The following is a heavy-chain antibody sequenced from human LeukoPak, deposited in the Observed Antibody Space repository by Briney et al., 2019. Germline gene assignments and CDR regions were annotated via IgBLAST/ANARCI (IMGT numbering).Heavy chain of an antibody. D-gene: IGHD6-6*01. CDR2: IHDRGSD. CDR3: ARYGLVEFRNAFQY. Sequence: SETLSLTCSVSGASITTTNFWWTWIRQSPGRGLDWIGYIHDRGSDKYNPALESRATLSVDPSKNQFSLKLNSVTAADTAVYYCARYGLVEFRNAFQYWGQGILVSVSS. V-gene: IGHV4-61*01. CDR1: GASITTTNFW. J-gene: IGHJ1*01.